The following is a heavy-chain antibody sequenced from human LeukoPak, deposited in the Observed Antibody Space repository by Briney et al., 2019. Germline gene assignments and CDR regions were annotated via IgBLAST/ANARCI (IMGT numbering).Heavy chain of an antibody. CDR1: GYSISSGYY. V-gene: IGHV4-38-2*01. CDR3: ARSTYYDFWSGYPFDY. D-gene: IGHD3-3*01. CDR2: IYHSGST. Sequence: SETLSLTCAVSGYSISSGYYWGWIRQPPGKGLEWIGSIYHSGSTYYNPSPKSRVTISVDTSKNQFSLKLSSVTAADTAVYYCARSTYYDFWSGYPFDYWGQGTLVTVSS. J-gene: IGHJ4*02.